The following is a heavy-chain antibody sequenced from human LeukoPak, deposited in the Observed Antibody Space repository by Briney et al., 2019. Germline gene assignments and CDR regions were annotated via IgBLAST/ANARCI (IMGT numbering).Heavy chain of an antibody. CDR1: GYTFTSYD. V-gene: IGHV1-8*01. CDR3: ARDGYSSGWYLLGYYYGMDV. D-gene: IGHD6-19*01. Sequence: ASVTVSCKASGYTFTSYDINWVRQATGQGLEWMGWMNPNSGNTGYAQKFQGRVTMTRNTSISTAYMELSSLRSEDTAVYYCARDGYSSGWYLLGYYYGMDVWGQGTTVTVSS. CDR2: MNPNSGNT. J-gene: IGHJ6*02.